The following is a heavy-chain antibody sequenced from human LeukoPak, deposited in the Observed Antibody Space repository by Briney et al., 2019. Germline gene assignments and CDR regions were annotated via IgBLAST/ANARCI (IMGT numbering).Heavy chain of an antibody. J-gene: IGHJ4*02. CDR2: IKEDGSAK. CDR1: GFTFSAYW. Sequence: PGGSLRLSCAASGFTFSAYWMTWVRQAPGKGLEWVANIKEDGSAKYYGDSVKGRFTISRDNSKNSLYLQMNSLRTEDTALYYCAKDGYGDYDYWGQGTLVTVSS. D-gene: IGHD4-17*01. V-gene: IGHV3-7*03. CDR3: AKDGYGDYDY.